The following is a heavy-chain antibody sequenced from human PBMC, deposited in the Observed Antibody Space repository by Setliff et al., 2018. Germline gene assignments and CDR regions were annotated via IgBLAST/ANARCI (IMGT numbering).Heavy chain of an antibody. D-gene: IGHD5-12*01. V-gene: IGHV3-20*04. Sequence: GGSLRLSCAASGFTFSSYSMNWVRQAPGKGLEWVSTINWDGKTTAYADSVEGRFTISRDNANRFLYLHMNSLRADDTALYYCTRFGRDDIGIWGQGTMVTVSS. J-gene: IGHJ3*02. CDR2: INWDGKTT. CDR1: GFTFSSYS. CDR3: TRFGRDDIGI.